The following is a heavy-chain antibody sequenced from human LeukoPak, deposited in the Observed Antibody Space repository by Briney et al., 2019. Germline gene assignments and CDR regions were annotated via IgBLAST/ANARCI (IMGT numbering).Heavy chain of an antibody. J-gene: IGHJ4*02. CDR1: GGSISSGYY. D-gene: IGHD1-26*01. V-gene: IGHV4-38-2*02. CDR3: ARMLRTVWELPYY. CDR2: MFHSGTT. Sequence: PSETLSLTCTVSGGSISSGYYWGWIRQPPGKGLEWIGSMFHSGTTYYNPSLKSRVTISVDTSKNHFSLKLSSVTAADTAVYYCARMLRTVWELPYYWGQGTLVTVSS.